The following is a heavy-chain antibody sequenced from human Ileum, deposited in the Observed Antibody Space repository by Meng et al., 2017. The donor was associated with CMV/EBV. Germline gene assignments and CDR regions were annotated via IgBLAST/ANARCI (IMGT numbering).Heavy chain of an antibody. Sequence: SETLSLTCTVSGGSINGHYWRWIRQPPGKGLEWIGYLYYSGTTKYKSSLQGRVTISVDKSKNQFSLNLRSMTAADTAVYFCAADLGSGDYYSLHFWGQGTRVTVSS. D-gene: IGHD3-10*01. CDR3: AADLGSGDYYSLHF. V-gene: IGHV4-59*11. J-gene: IGHJ4*02. CDR1: GGSINGHY. CDR2: LYYSGTT.